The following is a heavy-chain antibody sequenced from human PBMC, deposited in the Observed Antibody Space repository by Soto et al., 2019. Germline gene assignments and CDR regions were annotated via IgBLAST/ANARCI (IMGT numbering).Heavy chain of an antibody. CDR1: GGTFSSYA. D-gene: IGHD6-6*01. CDR2: IIPIFGIA. J-gene: IGHJ6*02. CDR3: ARDLRRIAARPNGLDV. Sequence: QVQLVQSGAEVKKPGSSVKVSCKASGGTFSSYAISWVRQAPGQGLEWMGGIIPIFGIANYAQKFQGRVTITADESTSTANMELSSLRSEDTAVYYCARDLRRIAARPNGLDVWGQGTTVTVSS. V-gene: IGHV1-69*01.